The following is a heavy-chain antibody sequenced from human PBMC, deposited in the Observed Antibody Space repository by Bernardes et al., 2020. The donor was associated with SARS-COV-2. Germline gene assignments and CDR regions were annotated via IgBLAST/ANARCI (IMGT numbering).Heavy chain of an antibody. D-gene: IGHD3-22*01. J-gene: IGHJ4*02. CDR2: ISYDGSYK. CDR1: GFTFGSCG. Sequence: AGTLRLSCAASGFTFGSCGMNWVRQAPGKGLEWLSFISYDGSYKYYADSVKGRFTISRDNSKNSLYLQINSLRAEDTAVYYCAKDQGSGYFDYWGQGTLVTVSS. V-gene: IGHV3-30*18. CDR3: AKDQGSGYFDY.